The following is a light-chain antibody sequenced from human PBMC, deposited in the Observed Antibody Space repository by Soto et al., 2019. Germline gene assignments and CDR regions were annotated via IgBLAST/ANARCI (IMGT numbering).Light chain of an antibody. CDR1: SSNIGSNT. CDR3: AAWDDSLV. J-gene: IGLJ2*01. CDR2: SNN. V-gene: IGLV1-44*01. Sequence: QSVLTQPPSASGTPGQRVTTSCSGSSSNIGSNTVNWYQQLPGTAPKLLIYSNNQRPSGVPDRFSGSKSGTSASLAISGLQSEDEADYYCAAWDDSLVFGGGTKVTVL.